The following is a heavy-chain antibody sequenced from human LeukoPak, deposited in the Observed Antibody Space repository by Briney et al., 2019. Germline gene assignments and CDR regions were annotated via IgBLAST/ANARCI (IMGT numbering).Heavy chain of an antibody. Sequence: GGSLRLSCAVSGFTVSNNYMSWVRQAPGKGLEWVAAISGSGGSTYYADSVKGRFTSSRDNSKNTLYLQMNSLRAEDTAVYYCAKAGEGYGSGSYYYVQDDAFDIWGQGTMVTVSS. CDR2: ISGSGGST. V-gene: IGHV3-23*01. J-gene: IGHJ3*02. D-gene: IGHD3-10*01. CDR3: AKAGEGYGSGSYYYVQDDAFDI. CDR1: GFTVSNNY.